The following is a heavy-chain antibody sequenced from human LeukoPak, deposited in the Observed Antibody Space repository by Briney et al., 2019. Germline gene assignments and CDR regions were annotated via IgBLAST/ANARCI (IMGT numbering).Heavy chain of an antibody. V-gene: IGHV4-59*02. D-gene: IGHD3-10*02. CDR3: TKGMFQRGHFDH. CDR2: IYYGGAN. CDR1: GVSVSSQY. J-gene: IGHJ5*02. Sequence: PSETLSLSCGVSGVSVSSQYWSWIRQPPGRGLEWIGYIYYGGANNYNPSLKSGTIITADTSNNRFSLHLTSVTAADAAVYYCTKGMFQRGHFDHWGQGILVTVSS.